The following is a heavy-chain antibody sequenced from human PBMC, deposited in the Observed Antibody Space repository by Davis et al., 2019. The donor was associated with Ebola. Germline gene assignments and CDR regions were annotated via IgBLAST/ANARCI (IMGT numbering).Heavy chain of an antibody. CDR1: GFTFSSYW. Sequence: GESLKISCAASGFTFSSYWMHWVRQAPGKGLVWVSRINGDGSSTSYADSVKGRFTISRDNAKNTLYLQMNSLRAEDTAVYYCARLDYGDYSGFDYWGQGTLVTVSS. CDR2: INGDGSST. J-gene: IGHJ4*02. V-gene: IGHV3-74*01. CDR3: ARLDYGDYSGFDY. D-gene: IGHD4-17*01.